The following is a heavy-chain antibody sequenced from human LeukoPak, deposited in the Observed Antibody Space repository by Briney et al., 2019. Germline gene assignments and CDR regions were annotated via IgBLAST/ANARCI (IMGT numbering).Heavy chain of an antibody. CDR3: ARIVITPPYGMDV. CDR1: RFTFSSYS. J-gene: IGHJ6*02. Sequence: GGSLRLSCVASRFTFSSYSMTWVRRAPGTGLEWDSSISFGGGNIFYTDSVKGRFTIFRDDSKNSLYLEMNSLRAEDTAVYFCARIVITPPYGMDVWGQGPTVTLSS. D-gene: IGHD3-22*01. CDR2: ISFGGGNI. V-gene: IGHV3-21*01.